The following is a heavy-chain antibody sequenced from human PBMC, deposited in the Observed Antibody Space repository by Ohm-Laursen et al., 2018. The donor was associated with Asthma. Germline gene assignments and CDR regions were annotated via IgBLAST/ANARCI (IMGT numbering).Heavy chain of an antibody. Sequence: SLRLSCAASGFTFSSYGMHWVRQAPGKGLEWVAVIWYDGSNKYYADSVKGRFTISRDNSKSTLYLQMNSLRPEDTAVYYCAKDLESESDILTGYYYYYGMDVWGQGTTVTVSS. CDR2: IWYDGSNK. V-gene: IGHV3-30*18. CDR1: GFTFSSYG. D-gene: IGHD3-9*01. J-gene: IGHJ6*02. CDR3: AKDLESESDILTGYYYYYGMDV.